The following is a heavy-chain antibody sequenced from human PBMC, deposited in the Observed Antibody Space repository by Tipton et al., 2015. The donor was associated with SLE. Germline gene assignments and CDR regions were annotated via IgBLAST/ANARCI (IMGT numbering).Heavy chain of an antibody. CDR3: ARETGTYYSTWFDS. CDR2: IDSSGNT. J-gene: IGHJ5*01. Sequence: TLSLTCSDSGASMNSGSYSWHWIRQPAGKALQWLGHIDSSGNTYYNPSLRSRVSISVDVSRNQFSLTLNSVTAADTATYSCARETGTYYSTWFDSWGQGTLVTVSS. D-gene: IGHD1-26*01. CDR1: GASMNSGSYS. V-gene: IGHV4-61*09.